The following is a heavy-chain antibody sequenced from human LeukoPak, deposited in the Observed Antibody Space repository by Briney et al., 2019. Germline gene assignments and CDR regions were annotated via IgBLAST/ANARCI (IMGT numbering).Heavy chain of an antibody. CDR3: ARASSSWYRAPFDY. CDR1: DGSFSGYY. D-gene: IGHD6-13*01. Sequence: SETLSLTCAVYDGSFSGYYWSWIRQPPGKGLEWIGEINHSGSTNYNPSLKSRVTISVDTSKNQFSLKLSSVTAADTAVYYCARASSSWYRAPFDYWGQGTLVTVSS. CDR2: INHSGST. V-gene: IGHV4-34*01. J-gene: IGHJ4*02.